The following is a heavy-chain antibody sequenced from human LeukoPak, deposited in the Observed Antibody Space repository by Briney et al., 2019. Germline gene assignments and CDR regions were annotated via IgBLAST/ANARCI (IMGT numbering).Heavy chain of an antibody. CDR3: ARGNYYDSSVAFDI. D-gene: IGHD3-22*01. V-gene: IGHV1-69*05. J-gene: IGHJ3*02. CDR2: IIPIFGTA. CDR1: GGTFSSYA. Sequence: GASVKVSCKASGGTFSSYAISWVRQAPGQGLEWMGGIIPIFGTANYAQKFQGKVTITTDESTSTAYMELSSLRSEDTAVYYCARGNYYDSSVAFDIWGQGTMVTVSS.